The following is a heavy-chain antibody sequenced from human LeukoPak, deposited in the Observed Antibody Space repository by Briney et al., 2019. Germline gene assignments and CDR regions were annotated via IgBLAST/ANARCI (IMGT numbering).Heavy chain of an antibody. CDR2: ISYNETNK. CDR3: ATQNFDY. V-gene: IGHV3-30*03. Sequence: GGSLRLSCAASGFTFSTYSMNWVRQAPGKGLEWVALISYNETNKYYPDSVKGRFTISRDSSKNTLSLQMNSLRAEDTAVYYCATQNFDYWGQGTLVTVSS. CDR1: GFTFSTYS. J-gene: IGHJ4*02.